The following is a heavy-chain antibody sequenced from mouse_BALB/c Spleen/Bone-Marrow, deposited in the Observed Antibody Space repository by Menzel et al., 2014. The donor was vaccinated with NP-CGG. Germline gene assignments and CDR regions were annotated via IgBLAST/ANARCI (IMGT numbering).Heavy chain of an antibody. D-gene: IGHD2-4*01. CDR2: IRSKSNNYAT. V-gene: IGHV10-1*02. Sequence: DVQLVESGGGLVQPKGSLKLSCAASGFTFXTYAMNWVRQTPGKGLEWVARIRSKSNNYATYYADSVKDMFTISRDDSQNMHYLQMNNLKNEDAAMYYCVRQNYDYAWFAYWGQGTLVTVSA. CDR3: VRQNYDYAWFAY. CDR1: GFTFXTYA. J-gene: IGHJ3*01.